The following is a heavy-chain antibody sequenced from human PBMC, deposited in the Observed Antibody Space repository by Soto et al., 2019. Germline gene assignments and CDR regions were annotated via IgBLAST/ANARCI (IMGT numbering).Heavy chain of an antibody. D-gene: IGHD6-6*01. CDR2: IIPIFGTA. CDR1: GGTFSSYA. V-gene: IGHV1-69*01. Sequence: PGPQVKVSCKASGGTFSSYAISWVRQAPGQGLEWMGGIIPIFGTANYAQKLQGRVTITADESTSTAYMELSSLRSEDTAVYYCARDWDWYSSSSPTYYYGMDVWGQGTTVTVSS. J-gene: IGHJ6*02. CDR3: ARDWDWYSSSSPTYYYGMDV.